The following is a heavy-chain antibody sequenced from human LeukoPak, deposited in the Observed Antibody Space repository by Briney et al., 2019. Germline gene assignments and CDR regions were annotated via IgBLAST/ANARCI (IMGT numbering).Heavy chain of an antibody. Sequence: HSGGSLRLSCAASGFTFSSYAMSWVRQAPGKGLEWVSAISGSGGSTYYADSVKGRFTFSRDNSKNTLYLQMNSLRAEDTAVYYCAKGIAAAGRVNYGMDVWGQGTTVTVSS. CDR2: ISGSGGST. D-gene: IGHD6-13*01. V-gene: IGHV3-23*01. CDR1: GFTFSSYA. CDR3: AKGIAAAGRVNYGMDV. J-gene: IGHJ6*02.